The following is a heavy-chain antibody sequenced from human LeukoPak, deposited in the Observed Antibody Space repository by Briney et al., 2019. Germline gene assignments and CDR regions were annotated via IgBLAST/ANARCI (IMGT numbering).Heavy chain of an antibody. V-gene: IGHV4-39*01. CDR3: ASGFTMIVVDNGFHP. D-gene: IGHD3-22*01. Sequence: SGTLSLTCTVSGGSISSSSYYWGWIRQPPGKGLEWIGSIYYSGSTYYNPSLKSRVTISVDTSKNQFSLKLSSVTAADTAVYYCASGFTMIVVDNGFHPWGQGTLVTVSS. CDR1: GGSISSSSYY. J-gene: IGHJ5*02. CDR2: IYYSGST.